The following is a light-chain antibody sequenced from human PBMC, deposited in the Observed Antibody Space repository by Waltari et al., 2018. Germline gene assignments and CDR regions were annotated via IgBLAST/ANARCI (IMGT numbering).Light chain of an antibody. CDR2: QVS. CDR3: SSYAGSNILV. Sequence: QSALTQPPSASGSPGQSVPISCTGTSSDVGSYNYVSWYQQHPGKAPKRMIYQVSKRPSGVPDRFSGSKSGNTASLTVSGLQADDEADYYCSSYAGSNILVFGGGTKLTVL. V-gene: IGLV2-8*01. CDR1: SSDVGSYNY. J-gene: IGLJ2*01.